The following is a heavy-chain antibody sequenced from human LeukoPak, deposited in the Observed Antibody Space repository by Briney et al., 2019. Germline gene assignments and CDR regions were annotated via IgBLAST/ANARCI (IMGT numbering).Heavy chain of an antibody. Sequence: SETLSLTCAVSGGSISSGGYSWSWIRQPPGKGLEWIGYIYYSGSTYYNPSLQTRPTISVAKSKNQFSLKLSSVTAAAKAVYYCATYRQVLLPFESWGQGTLVTVSS. CDR1: GGSISSGGYS. D-gene: IGHD2-8*02. J-gene: IGHJ4*02. V-gene: IGHV4-30-4*07. CDR2: IYYSGST. CDR3: ATYRQVLLPFES.